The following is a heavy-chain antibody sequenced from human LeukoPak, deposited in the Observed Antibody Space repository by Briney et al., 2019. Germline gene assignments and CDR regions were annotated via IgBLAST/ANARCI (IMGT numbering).Heavy chain of an antibody. J-gene: IGHJ4*02. V-gene: IGHV1-46*03. CDR3: ARDAYDSSGYYYVFDY. Sequence: GASVKVSCKASGYTFTSYYMHWVRQAPGQGLEWMGIINPSGGSTSYAQKFQGRVTMTRDTSTSTVYMELSSLRSEDTAVYSCARDAYDSSGYYYVFDYWGQGTLVTVSS. CDR2: INPSGGST. CDR1: GYTFTSYY. D-gene: IGHD3-22*01.